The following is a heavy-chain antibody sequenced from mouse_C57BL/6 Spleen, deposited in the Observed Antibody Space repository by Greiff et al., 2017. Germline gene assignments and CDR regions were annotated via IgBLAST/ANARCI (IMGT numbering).Heavy chain of an antibody. Sequence: VQRVESGAELAKPGASVKLSCKASGYTFTIYCMHWVTQRPGQGLEWIGYFNPSSGYTKYNQKFKDKATLTADKSSSTGYMQLSSLTYEDAAVYYCARSPLFYGNTYYSLDYWGQGTTVTVSS. J-gene: IGHJ4*01. V-gene: IGHV1-7*01. D-gene: IGHD1-1*01. CDR2: FNPSSGYT. CDR3: ARSPLFYGNTYYSLDY. CDR1: GYTFTIYC.